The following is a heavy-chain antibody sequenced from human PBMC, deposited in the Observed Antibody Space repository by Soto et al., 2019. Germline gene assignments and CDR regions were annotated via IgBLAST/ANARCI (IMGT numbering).Heavy chain of an antibody. J-gene: IGHJ5*02. CDR2: ISSSSSYI. CDR1: GSTFSSYS. V-gene: IGHV3-21*01. D-gene: IGHD6-6*01. Sequence: PGGSLRLSCPASGSTFSSYSMNWVRQAPGKGLEWVSSISSSSSYIYYADSVKGRFTISRDNAKNSLYLQMNSLRAEDTAVYYCASGPSLRSSKGWFDPWGQGT. CDR3: ASGPSLRSSKGWFDP.